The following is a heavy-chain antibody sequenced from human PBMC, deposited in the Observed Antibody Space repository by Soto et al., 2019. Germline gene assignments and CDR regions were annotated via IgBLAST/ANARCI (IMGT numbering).Heavy chain of an antibody. Sequence: PGGSLRLSCVASDFTFSYYWMHWVLQVPGKGLVWVSRIHSDGSSTTYADSVKGRFTISRDNAKNTLYLQMASLRVEDTAVYYCARGDVGAFDLWGQGTMVTVSS. V-gene: IGHV3-74*03. CDR3: ARGDVGAFDL. CDR2: IHSDGSST. CDR1: DFTFSYYW. J-gene: IGHJ3*01. D-gene: IGHD1-26*01.